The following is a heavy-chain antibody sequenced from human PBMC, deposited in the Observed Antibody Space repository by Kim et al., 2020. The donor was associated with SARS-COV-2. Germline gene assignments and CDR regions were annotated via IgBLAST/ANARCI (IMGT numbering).Heavy chain of an antibody. Sequence: GGSLRLSCAASGFTFSDYSMNWVRQAPGKGLEWLSYISSSSNTIYYADSVKGRFTISRDNAKNSLYPQMNSLRDEDTAVYYCARDPGIAVYWGQGTLVTVSS. CDR2: ISSSSNTI. V-gene: IGHV3-48*02. CDR1: GFTFSDYS. D-gene: IGHD6-19*01. J-gene: IGHJ4*02. CDR3: ARDPGIAVY.